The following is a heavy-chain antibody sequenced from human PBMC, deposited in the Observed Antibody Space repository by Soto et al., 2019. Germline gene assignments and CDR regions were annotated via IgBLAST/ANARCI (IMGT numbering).Heavy chain of an antibody. CDR2: IIPIFGTA. CDR1: GGTFSSYA. Sequence: QVQLVQSGAEVKKPGSSVKVSCKASGGTFSSYAISWVRQAPGQGLEWMGGIIPIFGTANYAQKFQGRVTITADESTSTAYMELSSLRSEDTAVYYCSRDLPALLLTYYGMDVWGQGTTVTVSS. J-gene: IGHJ6*02. V-gene: IGHV1-69*01. CDR3: SRDLPALLLTYYGMDV. D-gene: IGHD2-15*01.